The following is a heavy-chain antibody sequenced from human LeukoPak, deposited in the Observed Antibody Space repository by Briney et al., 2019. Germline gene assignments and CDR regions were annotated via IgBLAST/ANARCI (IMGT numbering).Heavy chain of an antibody. CDR2: INPSGGST. CDR1: GYTFTSYY. J-gene: IGHJ1*01. Sequence: GASVKVSCKASGYTFTSYYMHWVRQAPGQGLEWMGIINPSGGSTSYAQKFQGRVTMTRDTSTSTAYMELSSLTPEDTAVYYCARGGGSSWTQRGYFQYWGQGTLVTVSS. D-gene: IGHD6-13*01. V-gene: IGHV1-46*01. CDR3: ARGGGSSWTQRGYFQY.